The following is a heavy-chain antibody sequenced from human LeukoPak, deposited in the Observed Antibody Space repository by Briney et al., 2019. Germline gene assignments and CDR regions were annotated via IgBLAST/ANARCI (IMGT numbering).Heavy chain of an antibody. Sequence: ASVKVSCKASGYTFTNYAITWVRQAPGQGLEWMGWINTNTGNPTYAQAFTGRSVFSLDTSVNTAYLQISSLKAEDTAMYYCARVHYYDSNRYPHWFDPWGQGTLVTVSS. V-gene: IGHV7-4-1*02. J-gene: IGHJ5*02. CDR2: INTNTGNP. CDR1: GYTFTNYA. D-gene: IGHD3-22*01. CDR3: ARVHYYDSNRYPHWFDP.